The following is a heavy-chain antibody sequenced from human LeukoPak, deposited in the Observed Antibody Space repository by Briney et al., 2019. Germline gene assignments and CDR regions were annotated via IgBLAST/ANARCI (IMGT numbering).Heavy chain of an antibody. CDR3: ARGSVVVTDHDAFDI. D-gene: IGHD2-21*02. J-gene: IGHJ3*02. CDR2: IIPILGIA. V-gene: IGHV1-69*04. CDR1: GGTFSSYA. Sequence: RASGKVSCKASGGTFSSYAISWVRQAPGQGLEWMGRIIPILGIANYAQKFQGRVTITADKSTSTAYMELSSLRSEDTAVYYCARGSVVVTDHDAFDIWGQGTMVTVSS.